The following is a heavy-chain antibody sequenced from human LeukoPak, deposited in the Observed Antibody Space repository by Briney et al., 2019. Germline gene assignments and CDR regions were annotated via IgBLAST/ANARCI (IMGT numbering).Heavy chain of an antibody. CDR3: ARASYSSSWYHHLYYYYYMDV. Sequence: GASVKVSCKASGYTFTSYDINWVRQATGQGLEWMGWMNPNSGNTGYAQKFQGRVTMTRNTSISTAYMELSSLRSEDTAVYYCARASYSSSWYHHLYYYYYMDVWGKGTTVTISS. J-gene: IGHJ6*03. CDR1: GYTFTSYD. V-gene: IGHV1-8*01. D-gene: IGHD6-13*01. CDR2: MNPNSGNT.